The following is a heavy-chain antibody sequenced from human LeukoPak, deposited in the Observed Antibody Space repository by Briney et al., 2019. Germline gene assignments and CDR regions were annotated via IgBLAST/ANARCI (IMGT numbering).Heavy chain of an antibody. D-gene: IGHD3-10*01. J-gene: IGHJ4*02. CDR2: ISYDGSDK. Sequence: PGRSLRLSCAASGFTFSNYGMHWVRQAPGKGLEWEAVISYDGSDKYYGDSVKGRFTISRDNSKNTLHLQMNSLRAEDTAVYYCAKDRDAVAPGSYDYWGQGTLVTVSS. CDR3: AKDRDAVAPGSYDY. CDR1: GFTFSNYG. V-gene: IGHV3-30*18.